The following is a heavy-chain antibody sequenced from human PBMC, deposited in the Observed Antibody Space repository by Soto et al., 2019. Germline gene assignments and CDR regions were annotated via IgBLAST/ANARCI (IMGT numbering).Heavy chain of an antibody. J-gene: IGHJ4*02. CDR1: GYSFSTYW. D-gene: IGHD6-6*01. Sequence: EVQLLQSGAEVKKPGESLRISCKGSGYSFSTYWISWVRQLPGKGLELLGRIDPSDSYTDYSPSFRGHVTISADQSINTAYLQWSSLKASDSAIYYCARHKPIEASAYWGQGTQVTVSS. CDR3: ARHKPIEASAY. CDR2: IDPSDSYT. V-gene: IGHV5-10-1*03.